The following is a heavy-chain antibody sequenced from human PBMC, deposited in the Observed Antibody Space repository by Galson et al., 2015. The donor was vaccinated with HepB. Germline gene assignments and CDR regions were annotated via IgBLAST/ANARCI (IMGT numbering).Heavy chain of an antibody. CDR2: ISYDGSNK. J-gene: IGHJ4*02. CDR1: GFTFSSYG. CDR3: ARVLTRHDLEDY. V-gene: IGHV3-30*03. D-gene: IGHD3-3*01. Sequence: SLRLSCAASGFTFSSYGMHWVRQAPGKGLEWVAVISYDGSNKYYADSVKGRFTISRDNSKNTLYLQMNSLRAEDTAVYYCARVLTRHDLEDYWGQGTLVTVSS.